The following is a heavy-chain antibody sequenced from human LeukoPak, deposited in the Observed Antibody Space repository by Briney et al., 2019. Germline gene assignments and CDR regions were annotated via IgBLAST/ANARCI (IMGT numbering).Heavy chain of an antibody. D-gene: IGHD2-15*01. CDR3: ATPWDCSGGSCYFGY. J-gene: IGHJ4*02. CDR1: GFTFSSYA. Sequence: GGSLRLSCAASGFTFSSYAMSWVRQAPGKGLDWVSAISGSGGSTYYADSVKGRFTISRDNSKSTLYLQMNSLRAEDTAVYYCATPWDCSGGSCYFGYWGQGTLVTVSS. V-gene: IGHV3-23*01. CDR2: ISGSGGST.